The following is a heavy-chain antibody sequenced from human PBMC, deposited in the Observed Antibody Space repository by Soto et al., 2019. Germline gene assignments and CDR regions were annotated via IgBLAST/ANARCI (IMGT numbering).Heavy chain of an antibody. J-gene: IGHJ4*02. CDR1: GFTFSDYA. Sequence: VQLVESGGGVVQPGRSLRLSCAASGFTFSDYAMHWVRQAPGKGLEWVAVVSHDGRNTHYADSVKGRFTISRDSSKNTVALEMTSLKAEDTAVYYCAKGGRQWLVTSDFNYWGQGALVTVSS. CDR3: AKGGRQWLVTSDFNY. V-gene: IGHV3-30*18. D-gene: IGHD6-19*01. CDR2: VSHDGRNT.